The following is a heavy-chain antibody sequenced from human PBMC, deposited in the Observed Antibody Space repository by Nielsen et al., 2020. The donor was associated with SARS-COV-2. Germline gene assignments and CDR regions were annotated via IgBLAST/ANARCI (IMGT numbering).Heavy chain of an antibody. CDR1: GFTFSSYE. CDR3: ARDSIPYYYDSSGY. Sequence: GESLKISCAASGFTFSSYEMNWVRQAPGKGLEWVSYISSSGSTIYYADSVKGRFTISRDNAKNSLYLQMNSLRAEDTAVYYCARDSIPYYYDSSGYWGQGTLVTVSS. D-gene: IGHD3-22*01. CDR2: ISSSGSTI. V-gene: IGHV3-48*03. J-gene: IGHJ4*02.